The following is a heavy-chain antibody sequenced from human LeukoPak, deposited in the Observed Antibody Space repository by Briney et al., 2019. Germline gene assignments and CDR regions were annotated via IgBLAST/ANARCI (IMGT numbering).Heavy chain of an antibody. CDR2: ISYDGSNK. D-gene: IGHD6-19*01. V-gene: IGHV3-30-3*01. J-gene: IGHJ6*02. CDR3: ARDLYSSGWYEPFYGMDV. CDR1: GFTFSSYA. Sequence: GRSLRLPCAASGFTFSSYAMHWVRQAPGKGLEWVAVISYDGSNKYYADSVKGRFTISRDNSKNTLYLQMNSLRAEDTAVYYCARDLYSSGWYEPFYGMDVWGQGTTVTVSS.